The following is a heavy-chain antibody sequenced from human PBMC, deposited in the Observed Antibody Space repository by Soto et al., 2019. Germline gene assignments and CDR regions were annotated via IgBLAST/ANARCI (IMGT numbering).Heavy chain of an antibody. Sequence: SGPTLVNPTQTLTLTCTFSEFSLSTSGVGVGWIRQPPGKALEWLALIYWDDDKRYSPSLKSRLTITKDTSKNQVVLTMTNMDPVDTATYYCAHSITMVRGVIIGWFDSWGQGTLVTVSS. D-gene: IGHD3-10*01. CDR2: IYWDDDK. J-gene: IGHJ5*01. CDR1: EFSLSTSGVG. CDR3: AHSITMVRGVIIGWFDS. V-gene: IGHV2-5*02.